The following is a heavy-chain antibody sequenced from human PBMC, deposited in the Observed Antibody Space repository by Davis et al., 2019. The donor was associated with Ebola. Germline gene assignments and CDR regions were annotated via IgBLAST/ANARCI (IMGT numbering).Heavy chain of an antibody. V-gene: IGHV3-23*01. CDR2: ITGSGAAT. Sequence: GESLKISCAASGFTFSSSATSWVRQAPGRGLEWVSAITGSGAATDYTDSVKGRFTISRDNSKNTLYLQMNNLRAEDTAMYYCAIRGSSRSFDYWGQGTLVTVSS. J-gene: IGHJ4*02. CDR1: GFTFSSSA. D-gene: IGHD1-26*01. CDR3: AIRGSSRSFDY.